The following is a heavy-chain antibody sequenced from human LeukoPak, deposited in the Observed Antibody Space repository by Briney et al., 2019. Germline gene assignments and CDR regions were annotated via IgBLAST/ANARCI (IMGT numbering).Heavy chain of an antibody. CDR1: GYTFTDYY. J-gene: IGHJ5*02. Sequence: ASVKVSCKASGYTFTDYYMHWVRQAPGQGLEWMGWINPDTGDTNYAQKFQGRVTMTRDTSISTAYMELSRLRSDDTAVYYCARELVVVPAARSWSGWFDPWGQGTLVTVSS. D-gene: IGHD2-2*01. CDR3: ARELVVVPAARSWSGWFDP. CDR2: INPDTGDT. V-gene: IGHV1-2*02.